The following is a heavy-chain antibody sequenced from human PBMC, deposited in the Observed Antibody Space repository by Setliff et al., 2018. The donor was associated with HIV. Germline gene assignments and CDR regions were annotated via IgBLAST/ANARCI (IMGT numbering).Heavy chain of an antibody. Sequence: PSETLSLTCTVSGGSLGNSNYYWGWIRQPPGKGLEWIGSMSYSGSTYYNPSLKSRVTISVDTSKKQFSLKLSSVTAADTAVYSCARARARGFGISGFDCWGQGTQVTVSS. CDR1: GGSLGNSNYY. J-gene: IGHJ4*02. CDR2: MSYSGST. CDR3: ARARARGFGISGFDC. D-gene: IGHD2-15*01. V-gene: IGHV4-39*07.